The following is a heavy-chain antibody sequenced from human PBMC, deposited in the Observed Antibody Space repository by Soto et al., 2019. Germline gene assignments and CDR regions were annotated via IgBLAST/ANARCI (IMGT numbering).Heavy chain of an antibody. Sequence: SATLSLTCNVSGGSMHNYYWSWIRPSPGKCLEWIAYIYYSGTSNYSPSLRGRANISIDTSKKYFSLQLNSVTAADSAVYFCARGGGPYGDYYQGMDVWGQGTTVT. D-gene: IGHD4-17*01. J-gene: IGHJ6*02. CDR1: GGSMHNYY. V-gene: IGHV4-59*01. CDR2: IYYSGTS. CDR3: ARGGGPYGDYYQGMDV.